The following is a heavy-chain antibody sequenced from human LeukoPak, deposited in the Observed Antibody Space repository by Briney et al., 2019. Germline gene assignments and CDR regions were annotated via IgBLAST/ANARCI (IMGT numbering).Heavy chain of an antibody. J-gene: IGHJ6*03. CDR2: INHNSGCT. D-gene: IGHD2-2*01. Sequence: AAVKVSCKACGYTFTGYYMLWVRQAPAQGLEWMGWINHNSGCTNYAPKSQGRVNMTRDNSLSTAVLELSRLRSDDKAVYYCGRWFQYQLLIFLYYYMDVWGKGTTVTTS. V-gene: IGHV1-2*02. CDR3: GRWFQYQLLIFLYYYMDV. CDR1: GYTFTGYY.